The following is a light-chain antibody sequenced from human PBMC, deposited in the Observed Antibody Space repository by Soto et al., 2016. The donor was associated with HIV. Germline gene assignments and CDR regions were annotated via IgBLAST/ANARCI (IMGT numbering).Light chain of an antibody. Sequence: DIQLTQSPSFLSASVGDRATITCRASQGISSYLAWYQQKPGKAPKLLIYAASTLQSGVPSRFSGSGSGTKFTLTISSLQPEDFATYYCQQLHSYPLTFGGGTKVEIK. V-gene: IGKV1-9*01. CDR2: AAS. CDR1: QGISSY. CDR3: QQLHSYPLT. J-gene: IGKJ4*01.